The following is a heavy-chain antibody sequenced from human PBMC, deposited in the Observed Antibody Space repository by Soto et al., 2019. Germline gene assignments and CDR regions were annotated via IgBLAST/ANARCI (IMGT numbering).Heavy chain of an antibody. CDR1: EFTFSGRS. Sequence: EVQLVESGGGLVQPGGSLRLSCAASEFTFSGRSVHWVRQAPGKGLVWVSGIDKGGTDSTYAGSVKGRFTSCRDNAKNTVYLQMTSLRVEATAVYYCARGWFGPDVWGKGTTVTVSS. CDR3: ARGWFGPDV. D-gene: IGHD3-10*01. CDR2: IDKGGTDS. V-gene: IGHV3-74*01. J-gene: IGHJ6*03.